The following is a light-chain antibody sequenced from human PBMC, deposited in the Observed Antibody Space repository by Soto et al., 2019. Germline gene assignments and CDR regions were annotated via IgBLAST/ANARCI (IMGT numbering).Light chain of an antibody. CDR2: DNS. V-gene: IGLV1-51*01. Sequence: QSVLAQSPSVSGAPGQRVTISCSGSSSNIPYQFVSWYKQFPGMAPTLLIYDNSRRPPAVPARFSATKSGPSATLDIAGLHTADEAVYYCASWDSDLDGFVFGPGTKVTVL. CDR1: SSNIPYQF. J-gene: IGLJ1*01. CDR3: ASWDSDLDGFV.